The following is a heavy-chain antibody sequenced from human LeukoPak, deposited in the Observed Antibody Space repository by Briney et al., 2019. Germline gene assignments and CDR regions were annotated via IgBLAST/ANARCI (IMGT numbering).Heavy chain of an antibody. CDR1: GFTFSSYS. Sequence: PGGSLRLSCAASGFTFSSYSMNWVRQAPGKGLEWVSSISSSSSYIYYADSVKGRFTISRDNAKSTLYLQMNSLRAEDTAVYYCARMRVVAGTIGYGMDVWGQGTTVTVSS. V-gene: IGHV3-21*01. D-gene: IGHD6-19*01. CDR3: ARMRVVAGTIGYGMDV. CDR2: ISSSSSYI. J-gene: IGHJ6*02.